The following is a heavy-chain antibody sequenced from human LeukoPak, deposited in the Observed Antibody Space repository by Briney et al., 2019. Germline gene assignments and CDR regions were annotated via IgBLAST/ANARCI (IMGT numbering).Heavy chain of an antibody. D-gene: IGHD4-17*01. CDR1: GGSISSSSYY. J-gene: IGHJ4*02. CDR2: IYYSGST. CDR3: ARHRATVTPEDLFDY. Sequence: SETLSLTCTVSGGSISSSSYYWGWIRQPPGKGLEWIGSIYYSGSTYYNPSLKSRVTISVDTPKNQFSLKLSSVTAADTAVYYCARHRATVTPEDLFDYWGQGTLVTLFS. V-gene: IGHV4-39*01.